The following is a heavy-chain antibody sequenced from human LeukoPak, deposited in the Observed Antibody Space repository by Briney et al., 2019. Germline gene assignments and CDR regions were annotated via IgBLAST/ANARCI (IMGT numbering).Heavy chain of an antibody. V-gene: IGHV3-15*01. CDR3: TTRQELLYLDY. CDR1: GVTFSNAW. D-gene: IGHD3-10*01. Sequence: PGGSRRLSCAASGVTFSNAWMSWVRQAPGKGLEWVGRIKSKTDGGTTDYAAPVKGRFTISRDDSKNTLYLQMNSLKTEDTAVYYCTTRQELLYLDYWGQGTLVTVSS. CDR2: IKSKTDGGTT. J-gene: IGHJ4*02.